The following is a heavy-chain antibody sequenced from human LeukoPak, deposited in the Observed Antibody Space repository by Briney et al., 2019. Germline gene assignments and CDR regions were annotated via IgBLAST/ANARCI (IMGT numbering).Heavy chain of an antibody. CDR2: ISSGSGSI. CDR1: GFTFRSFS. D-gene: IGHD6-13*01. Sequence: GGSLRLSCAASGFTFRSFSMIWVRQAPGKGLEWLSYISSGSGSIYYADSVKGRFTISRDNAKNSLYLQMNSLRAEDTAVYYCARKRESSSSWYGGLAYWGQGTLVTVSS. CDR3: ARKRESSSSWYGGLAY. J-gene: IGHJ4*02. V-gene: IGHV3-48*01.